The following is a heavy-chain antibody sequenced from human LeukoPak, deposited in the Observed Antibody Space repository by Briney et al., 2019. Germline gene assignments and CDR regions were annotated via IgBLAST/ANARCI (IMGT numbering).Heavy chain of an antibody. CDR3: ARGGDYGDLRYFDY. CDR1: GGSINNYY. D-gene: IGHD4-17*01. CDR2: IYYRGST. J-gene: IGHJ4*02. V-gene: IGHV4-59*01. Sequence: SGTLSLTCTVSGGSINNYYWSWIQQPPGKGLEWIGYIYYRGSTNYNPSLKSRVTFSVDTSKNQFFLKLNSVTAADTAVYYCARGGDYGDLRYFDYWGQGTLVSVSS.